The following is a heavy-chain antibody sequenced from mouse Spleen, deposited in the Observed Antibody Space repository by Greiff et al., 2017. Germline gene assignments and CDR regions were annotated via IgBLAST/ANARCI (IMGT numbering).Heavy chain of an antibody. Sequence: EVHLVESGPGLVKPSQSLSLTCTVTGYSITSDYAWNWIRQFPGNKLEWMGYISYSGSTSYNPSLKSRISITRDTSKNQFFLQLNSVTTEDTATYYCARWDRYYYAMDYWGQGTSVTVSS. CDR3: ARWDRYYYAMDY. V-gene: IGHV3-2*02. J-gene: IGHJ4*01. CDR1: GYSITSDYA. CDR2: ISYSGST. D-gene: IGHD2-14*01.